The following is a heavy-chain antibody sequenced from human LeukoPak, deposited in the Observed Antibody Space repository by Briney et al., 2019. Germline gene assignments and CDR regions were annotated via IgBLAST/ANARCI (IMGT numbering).Heavy chain of an antibody. CDR1: GGSISSYY. D-gene: IGHD5-24*01. Sequence: SETLSLTCTVSGGSISSYYWSWIRQPPGKGLEWIGYIYYSGSTNYNPSLKSRVTISVDTSKNQFSLKLGSVTAADTAVYYCARGWLQSPQPYYWGQGTLVTVSS. CDR3: ARGWLQSPQPYY. J-gene: IGHJ4*02. V-gene: IGHV4-59*01. CDR2: IYYSGST.